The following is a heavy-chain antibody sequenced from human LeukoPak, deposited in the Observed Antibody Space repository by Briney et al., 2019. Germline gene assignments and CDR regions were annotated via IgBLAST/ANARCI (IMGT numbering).Heavy chain of an antibody. J-gene: IGHJ6*03. D-gene: IGHD2-8*01. V-gene: IGHV4-59*01. CDR1: GGSISSYY. CDR2: IYYSGST. CDR3: ARMGVYYYYMDV. Sequence: SETLSLTCTVSGGSISSYYWSWLRQPPGKGLEWIGYIYYSGSTNYNPSLKSRVTISVDTSKNQFSLKLSSVTAADTAVYYCARMGVYYYYMDVWGKGTTVTVSS.